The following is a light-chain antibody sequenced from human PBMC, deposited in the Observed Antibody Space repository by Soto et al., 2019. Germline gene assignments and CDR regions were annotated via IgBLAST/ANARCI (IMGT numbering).Light chain of an antibody. Sequence: SYELTQPPSVSASPGQTASITCSGDKLGEKFANWYQQKPGQSPVLVIFQDRRRPSGIPERFSGSNSGNTATLSNSGTQAMDEADYSCQAWDSSTGVVFGGGTKLTVL. CDR3: QAWDSSTGVV. J-gene: IGLJ2*01. CDR1: KLGEKF. CDR2: QDR. V-gene: IGLV3-1*01.